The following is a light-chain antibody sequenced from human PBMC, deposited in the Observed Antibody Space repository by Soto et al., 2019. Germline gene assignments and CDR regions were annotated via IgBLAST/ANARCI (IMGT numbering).Light chain of an antibody. V-gene: IGLV2-8*01. CDR1: SSDVGGYNY. Sequence: QSALTQPPSASGSPGQSVAISCTGTSSDVGGYNYVSWYQQHPGKAPKLMIYEVTKTPSGVPDRFSGSKSGNTASLTVSGRQAEDEADYYCSSYAGSSNVFGTGTKGTVL. J-gene: IGLJ1*01. CDR2: EVT. CDR3: SSYAGSSNV.